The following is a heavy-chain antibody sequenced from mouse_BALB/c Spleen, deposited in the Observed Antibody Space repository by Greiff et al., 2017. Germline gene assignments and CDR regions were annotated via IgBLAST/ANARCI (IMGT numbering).Heavy chain of an antibody. Sequence: EVKLVESGGGLVKPGGSLKLSCAASGFAFSSYDMSWVRQTPEKRLEWVAYISSGGGSTYYPDTVKGRFTISRDNAKNTLYLQMSSLKSEDTAMYYCARDGYSWFAYWGQGTLVTVSA. CDR1: GFAFSSYD. CDR2: ISSGGGST. CDR3: ARDGYSWFAY. D-gene: IGHD2-3*01. J-gene: IGHJ3*01. V-gene: IGHV5-12-1*01.